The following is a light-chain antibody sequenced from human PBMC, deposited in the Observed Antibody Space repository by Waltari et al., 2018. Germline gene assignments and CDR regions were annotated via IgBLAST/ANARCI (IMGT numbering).Light chain of an antibody. CDR1: FSAIAPYNS. V-gene: IGLV2-14*03. CDR2: DVS. CDR3: SSYSSSNTLVV. J-gene: IGLJ2*01. Sequence: QSALTQPTSVSGSPGQSITISCPGSFSAIAPYNSVSRYPQHPGKATKLVIFDVSERPSGVSSRFSGSKSGNTASLTISGLQAEDEADYFCSSYSSSNTLVVFGGGTKLTVL.